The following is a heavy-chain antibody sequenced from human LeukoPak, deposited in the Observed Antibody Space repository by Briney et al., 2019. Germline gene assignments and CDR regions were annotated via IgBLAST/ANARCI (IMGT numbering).Heavy chain of an antibody. CDR3: ARGLSRYGGNSFDY. D-gene: IGHD4-23*01. CDR1: GASISSGSYY. J-gene: IGHJ4*02. V-gene: IGHV4-61*02. Sequence: SETLSLTCTVSGASISSGSYYWGWIRQPAGKGLEWIGRIYTSGSTNYNPSLKSRVTISVDTSKNKFSLKLSSVTAADTAVYYCARGLSRYGGNSFDYWGQGTLVTVSS. CDR2: IYTSGST.